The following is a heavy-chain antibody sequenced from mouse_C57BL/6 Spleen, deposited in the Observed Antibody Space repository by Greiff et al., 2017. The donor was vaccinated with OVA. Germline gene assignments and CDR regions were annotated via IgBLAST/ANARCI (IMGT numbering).Heavy chain of an antibody. J-gene: IGHJ3*01. V-gene: IGHV3-6*01. CDR3: ARAGSDYDGEWFAY. Sequence: DVKLQESGPGLVKPSQSLSLTCSVTGYSITSGYYWNWIRQFPGNKLEWMGYISYDGSNNYNPSLKNRISITRDTSKNQFFLKLNSVTTEDTATYYCARAGSDYDGEWFAYWGQGTLVTVSA. CDR1: GYSITSGYY. CDR2: ISYDGSN. D-gene: IGHD2-4*01.